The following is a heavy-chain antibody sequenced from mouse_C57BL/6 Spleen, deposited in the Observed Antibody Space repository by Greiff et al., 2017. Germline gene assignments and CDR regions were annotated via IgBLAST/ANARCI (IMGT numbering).Heavy chain of an antibody. Sequence: QVQLQQSGAELVRPGTSVKVSCKASGYAFTNYLIEWVKQRPGQGLEWIGVINPGSGGTNYNEKFKGKATLTADKSSSTAYMQLSSLTTEDSAVYVCSRHGSSYDVDVWGTGTTVTVSS. CDR1: GYAFTNYL. CDR3: SRHGSSYDVDV. J-gene: IGHJ1*03. V-gene: IGHV1-54*01. D-gene: IGHD1-1*01. CDR2: INPGSGGT.